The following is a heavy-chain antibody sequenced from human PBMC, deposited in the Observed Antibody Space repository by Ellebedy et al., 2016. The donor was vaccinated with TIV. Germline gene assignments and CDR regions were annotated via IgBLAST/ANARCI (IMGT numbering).Heavy chain of an antibody. CDR2: INPNNGGT. D-gene: IGHD2-21*01. CDR1: GYTFTSYG. Sequence: ASVKVSCXASGYTFTSYGISWVRQAPGQGLEWVGWINPNNGGTKFAQKFQGRVTMTSDTSISTAYMELSRLRSDDTAVYYCARGVIAYYYYYMDVWGMGTTVTVSS. CDR3: ARGVIAYYYYYMDV. V-gene: IGHV1-2*02. J-gene: IGHJ6*03.